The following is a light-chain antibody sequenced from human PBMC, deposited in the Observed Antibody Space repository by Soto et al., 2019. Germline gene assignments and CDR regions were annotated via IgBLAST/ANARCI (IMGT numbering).Light chain of an antibody. Sequence: QPVLTQPPSASGTPGQRVTISCSGSSSNIGSNTVNWYQQLPGTAPKLLIYSYNQRPSGVPDRFSGSKSGTSASLAISGLQSEDEADYYCAAWDDSLTGYVFGTGTQLTVL. CDR3: AAWDDSLTGYV. V-gene: IGLV1-44*01. J-gene: IGLJ1*01. CDR1: SSNIGSNT. CDR2: SYN.